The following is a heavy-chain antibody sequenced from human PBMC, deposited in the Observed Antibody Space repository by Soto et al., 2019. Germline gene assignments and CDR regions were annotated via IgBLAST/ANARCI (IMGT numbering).Heavy chain of an antibody. V-gene: IGHV4-39*01. CDR1: GGSISSSDYY. Sequence: SETLSLTCTVSGGSISSSDYYWGWIRQPPGKGLEWIGNIYYSGSASYNPSLKSRVTISVDTSKNQVSLKLSSVTAADTAVYYCARGLGYSYGSSVDYWGQGTLVTVS. CDR3: ARGLGYSYGSSVDY. CDR2: IYYSGSA. D-gene: IGHD5-18*01. J-gene: IGHJ4*02.